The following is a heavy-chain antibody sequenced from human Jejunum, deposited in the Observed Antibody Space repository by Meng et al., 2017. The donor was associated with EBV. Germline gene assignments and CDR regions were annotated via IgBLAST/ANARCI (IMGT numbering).Heavy chain of an antibody. D-gene: IGHD3-10*01. CDR3: ARDRGTAREFDI. V-gene: IGHV4-59*01. CDR1: GASISDYN. CDR2: VFNRGSS. J-gene: IGHJ4*02. Sequence: QVQLQDSGPGLVKPSETLSLTCTVSGASISDYNWSWIRQSPGKGLEWIGFVFNRGSSNYNPSLRSRVAMSLDTSRNKFSLKLNSVTAADTAVYYCARDRGTAREFDIWGQGTLVTVPS.